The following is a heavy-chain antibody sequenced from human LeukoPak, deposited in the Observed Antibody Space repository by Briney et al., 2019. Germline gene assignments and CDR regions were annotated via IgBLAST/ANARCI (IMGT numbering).Heavy chain of an antibody. D-gene: IGHD3-22*01. Sequence: ASETLSLTCTVSGGSISSYYWSWIRQTPGKGLEWIGYIYYSGSTNYNPSLKSRVTISVDTSKNQFSLKLSSVTAADTAVYYCARHANYYDSSGYYYFWFGPWGQGTLVTVSS. CDR3: ARHANYYDSSGYYYFWFGP. V-gene: IGHV4-59*08. CDR2: IYYSGST. CDR1: GGSISSYY. J-gene: IGHJ5*02.